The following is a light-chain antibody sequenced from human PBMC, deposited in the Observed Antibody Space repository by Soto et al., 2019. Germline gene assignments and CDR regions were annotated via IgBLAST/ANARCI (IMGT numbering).Light chain of an antibody. J-gene: IGKJ2*01. CDR1: LNIVTY. Sequence: DIQMTQSPNSLSASVGDRVTISCRASLNIVTYLNWYQQKPGKAPNLLVYAASSLQNAVPSRFSGSGSGTDFTLTISTLQPEDFETYYCQQTVSHPYSIGQGTKRE. CDR3: QQTVSHPYS. V-gene: IGKV1-39*01. CDR2: AAS.